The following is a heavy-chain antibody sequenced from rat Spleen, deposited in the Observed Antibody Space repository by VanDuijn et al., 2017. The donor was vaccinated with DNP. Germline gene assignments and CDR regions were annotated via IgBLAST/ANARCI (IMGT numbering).Heavy chain of an antibody. D-gene: IGHD1-11*01. Sequence: EVQLVESGGGLVQPGRSLKLSCAASGFTFSDYHMAWVRQSPKKGLEWVATISASGTRTYYPDSVKDRFTISRDNAKRSLYLQMNSLTSEESATYYCAREREYMFDYWGQGVMVTVSS. CDR3: AREREYMFDY. V-gene: IGHV5-7*01. CDR1: GFTFSDYH. J-gene: IGHJ2*01. CDR2: ISASGTRT.